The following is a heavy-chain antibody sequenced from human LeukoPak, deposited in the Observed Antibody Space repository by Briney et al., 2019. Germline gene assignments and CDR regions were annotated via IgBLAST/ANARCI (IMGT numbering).Heavy chain of an antibody. J-gene: IGHJ4*02. CDR3: AREGYYYDSSGSVSAY. D-gene: IGHD3-22*01. CDR1: GGSFSGYY. CDR2: INHSGST. V-gene: IGHV4-34*01. Sequence: PSETLSLTCAVYGGSFSGYYWSWIRQPPGKGLEWIGEINHSGSTNYNPSLKSRVTISVDTSKNQFSLKLSSVTAADTAVYYCAREGYYYDSSGSVSAYWGQGTLVTVSS.